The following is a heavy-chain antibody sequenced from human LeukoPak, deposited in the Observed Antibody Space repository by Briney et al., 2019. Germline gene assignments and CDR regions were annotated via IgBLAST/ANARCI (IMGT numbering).Heavy chain of an antibody. D-gene: IGHD6-13*01. CDR3: ARDPPRIAAAGEQILDY. CDR1: GFTFSSYS. CDR2: ISSSSSTI. Sequence: GGSLRLSCAASGFTFSSYSMNWVRQAPGKGLEWVSYISSSSSTIYYADSVKGRFTISRDNAKNSLYLQMNSLRAEDTAVYYCARDPPRIAAAGEQILDYWGQGTLVTVSS. J-gene: IGHJ4*02. V-gene: IGHV3-48*04.